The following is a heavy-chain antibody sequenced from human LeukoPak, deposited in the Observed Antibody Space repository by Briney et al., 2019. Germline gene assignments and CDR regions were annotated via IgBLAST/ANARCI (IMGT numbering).Heavy chain of an antibody. D-gene: IGHD6-6*01. J-gene: IGHJ4*02. CDR1: GFTFSSYA. CDR3: AKDGQYSSSSPYYFGY. V-gene: IGHV3-23*01. Sequence: GGSLRLSCAASGFTFSSYAMNWVRQAPGKGLEWVSAISGSGGTTYYADSVKGRFTISRDNSKNTLYLQMNSLRAEDTAVYYCAKDGQYSSSSPYYFGYWGQGTLVTVSS. CDR2: ISGSGGTT.